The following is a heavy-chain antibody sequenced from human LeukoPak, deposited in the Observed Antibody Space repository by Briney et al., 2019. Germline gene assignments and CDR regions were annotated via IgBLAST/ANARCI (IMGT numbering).Heavy chain of an antibody. CDR2: ISSSSNYI. J-gene: IGHJ4*02. CDR1: GRTFSRYS. CDR3: ARVPHAMVRGVIITEFYFDY. V-gene: IGHV3-21*01. D-gene: IGHD3-10*01. Sequence: PGGALRLSCAASGRTFSRYSMNWVRQAPGKGLEWVSSISSSSNYIYFADSVKGRFTISRDNAKNSLYLQMNSLRAEDTAVYYCARVPHAMVRGVIITEFYFDYWGQGTLVTVSS.